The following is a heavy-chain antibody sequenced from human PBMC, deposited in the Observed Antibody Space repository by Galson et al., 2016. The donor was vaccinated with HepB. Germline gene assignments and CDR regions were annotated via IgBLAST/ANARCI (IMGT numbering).Heavy chain of an antibody. J-gene: IGHJ6*02. Sequence: TLSLTCADYGRSFSGYYWSWIRQSPGKGLEWIGEINHSGSPDYNPSLESRVTISVDTSKNQFSLSLSSVTAADPAVYFCARGTYIAAVGLHYYFGMDVWGQGTTVTVSS. CDR1: GRSFSGYY. V-gene: IGHV4-34*01. CDR2: INHSGSP. CDR3: ARGTYIAAVGLHYYFGMDV. D-gene: IGHD6-13*01.